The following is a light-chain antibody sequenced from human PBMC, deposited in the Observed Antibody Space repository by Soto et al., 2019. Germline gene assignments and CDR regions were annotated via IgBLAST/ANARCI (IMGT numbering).Light chain of an antibody. CDR3: QQYNSCRYT. Sequence: DIQMTQSPSNMSGSVGDRVTITRRASQTISSWLAWYQQKPGKAPNLLIYDVSSVESGVPSRFSGGAAGTEFTLTISSLQPDDIATYYCQQYNSCRYTVGQGTKVDIK. J-gene: IGKJ2*01. CDR1: QTISSW. V-gene: IGKV1-5*01. CDR2: DVS.